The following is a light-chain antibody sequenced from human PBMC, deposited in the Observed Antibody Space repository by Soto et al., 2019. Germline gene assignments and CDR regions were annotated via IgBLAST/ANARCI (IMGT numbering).Light chain of an antibody. Sequence: EIVLTQSLGILSFSPGERATLSCRASQSVSNYVAWYQLKPGQAPRLLIYGASSRATGIPDRFSGSGSGTDFTLTISRLEPEDFAVYYCHQYGGSPQTFGQGTKV. V-gene: IGKV3-20*01. CDR2: GAS. CDR3: HQYGGSPQT. CDR1: QSVSNY. J-gene: IGKJ1*01.